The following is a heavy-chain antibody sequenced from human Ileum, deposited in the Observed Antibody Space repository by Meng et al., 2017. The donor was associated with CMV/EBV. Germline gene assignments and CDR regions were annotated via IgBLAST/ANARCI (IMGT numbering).Heavy chain of an antibody. Sequence: GGSLKISCAASGFTFDDYAMHWVRQAPGKGLEWVSGISWNSGSISYADSVKGRFTISRDNAKNSLYLQMNSLRAEDTALYYCAKGPGGYSSGWYEGGGTILAPTDYWGQGTLVTVSS. J-gene: IGHJ4*02. CDR3: AKGPGGYSSGWYEGGGTILAPTDY. D-gene: IGHD6-19*01. CDR2: ISWNSGSI. CDR1: GFTFDDYA. V-gene: IGHV3-9*01.